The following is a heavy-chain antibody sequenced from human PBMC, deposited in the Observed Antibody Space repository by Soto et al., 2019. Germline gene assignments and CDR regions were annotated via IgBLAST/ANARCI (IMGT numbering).Heavy chain of an antibody. J-gene: IGHJ4*02. D-gene: IGHD3-10*01. V-gene: IGHV3-9*01. CDR2: ISWNSGSI. Sequence: GVPLSLSCAASELNFEAYAMHWIRPAPGKGLEWVSGISWNSGSIGYADSVKGRFTISRDNAKNSLYLQMNSLRAEDTALYYWAKDVGITMVRGVSAFDYWGQGTLGTV. CDR3: AKDVGITMVRGVSAFDY. CDR1: ELNFEAYA.